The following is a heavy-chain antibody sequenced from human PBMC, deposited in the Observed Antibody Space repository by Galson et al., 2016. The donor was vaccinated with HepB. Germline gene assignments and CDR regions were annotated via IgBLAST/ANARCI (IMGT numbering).Heavy chain of an antibody. V-gene: IGHV3-23*01. Sequence: SLRLSCAASGFTFHKYMLNWVRQAPGKGLEWVSAIGGSGGDTYYADSVGGQFTISSDNSKNTLYLIINNLRAEDTAGYFYARRYDTPGYYYIDFWGQGTRVTVSS. CDR1: GFTFHKYM. CDR2: IGGSGGDT. CDR3: ARRYDTPGYYYIDF. J-gene: IGHJ4*02. D-gene: IGHD3-22*01.